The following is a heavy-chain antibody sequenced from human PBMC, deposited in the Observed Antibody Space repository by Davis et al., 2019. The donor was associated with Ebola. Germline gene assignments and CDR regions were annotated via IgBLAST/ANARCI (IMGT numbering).Heavy chain of an antibody. J-gene: IGHJ6*04. CDR1: GYSFTNYW. CDR2: IYPGDSGT. V-gene: IGHV5-51*01. D-gene: IGHD3-16*01. Sequence: GESLKISCKGYGYSFTNYWIAWVRQMPGKGPEWMGIIYPGDSGTRYSPSFQGQVTLSADKSITTAYLQWSSLKASDTATYYCARRTSLGHSKNHGWDVWGKGTTVIVSS. CDR3: ARRTSLGHSKNHGWDV.